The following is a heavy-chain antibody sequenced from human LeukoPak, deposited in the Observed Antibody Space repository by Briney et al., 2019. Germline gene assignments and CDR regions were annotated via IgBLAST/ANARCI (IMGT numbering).Heavy chain of an antibody. V-gene: IGHV4-34*01. CDR3: ARHSRVVDIVVVPAALSDY. Sequence: KPSETLSLTCAVYGGSFSGYYWSWIRQPPGKGLEWIGEINHSGSTDYNPSLKSRVTMSVDTSKNQFSLKLSSVTAADTAVYYCARHSRVVDIVVVPAALSDYWGQGTLVTVSS. J-gene: IGHJ4*02. CDR1: GGSFSGYY. D-gene: IGHD2-2*03. CDR2: INHSGST.